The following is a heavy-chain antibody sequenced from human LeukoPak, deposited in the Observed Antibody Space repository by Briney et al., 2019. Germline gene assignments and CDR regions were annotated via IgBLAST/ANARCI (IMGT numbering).Heavy chain of an antibody. CDR3: ARGVGEYYDSTRAGFDY. V-gene: IGHV1-69*01. CDR2: IIPIFGTA. CDR1: GGTFSSYA. J-gene: IGHJ4*02. D-gene: IGHD3-22*01. Sequence: SVKVSCKASGGTFSSYAISWVRQAPGQGLEWMGGIIPIFGTANYAQKSQGRVTITADESTSTAYMELSSLRSEDTAVYYCARGVGEYYDSTRAGFDYWGQGTLVTVSS.